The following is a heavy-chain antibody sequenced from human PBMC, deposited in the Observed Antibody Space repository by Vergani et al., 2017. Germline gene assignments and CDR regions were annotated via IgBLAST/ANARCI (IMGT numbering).Heavy chain of an antibody. CDR1: GFTFSSYW. D-gene: IGHD2-2*02. Sequence: EVQLVESGGGLVQPGGSLRLSCAASGFTFSSYWMSWVRQAPGKGLEWVANIKQDGGEKYYVDSVKGRFTISRDNAKNSLYLQMNSLRAEDTAVYYCARDTVVVPAAIWDYYYYGMDVWGQGTTVTVSS. CDR3: ARDTVVVPAAIWDYYYYGMDV. CDR2: IKQDGGEK. J-gene: IGHJ6*02. V-gene: IGHV3-7*03.